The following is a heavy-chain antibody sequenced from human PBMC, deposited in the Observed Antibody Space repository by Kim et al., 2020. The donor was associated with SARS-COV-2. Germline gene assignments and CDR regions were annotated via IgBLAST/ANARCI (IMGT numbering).Heavy chain of an antibody. V-gene: IGHV1-3*01. J-gene: IGHJ4*02. CDR2: INGVNGNT. CDR1: GYTLSSYC. CDR3: ASDGRSVDYYFDY. Sequence: ASVKVSCKTSGYTLSSYCMHWVRQAPGQRPEWMGWINGVNGNTKYSQKFEGRVTITRDTSASTVYMALSSLISEDTAVYYCASDGRSVDYYFDYWGQGTLVTVSS.